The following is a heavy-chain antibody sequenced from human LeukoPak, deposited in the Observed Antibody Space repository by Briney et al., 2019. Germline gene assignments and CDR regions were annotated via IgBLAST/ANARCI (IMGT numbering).Heavy chain of an antibody. Sequence: PGGSLRLSCAASGFTFGSYAMRWVRQAPGKGLEWVSAISGSGGSTYYADSVKGRFTISRDNSKNTLYLQMNSLRAEDTAVYYCAIRASELVDYWGQGTLVTVSS. J-gene: IGHJ4*02. D-gene: IGHD1-26*01. CDR1: GFTFGSYA. CDR3: AIRASELVDY. CDR2: ISGSGGST. V-gene: IGHV3-23*01.